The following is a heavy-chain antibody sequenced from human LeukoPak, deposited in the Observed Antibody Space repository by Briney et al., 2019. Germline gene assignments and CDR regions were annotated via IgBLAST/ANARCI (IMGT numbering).Heavy chain of an antibody. D-gene: IGHD4-11*01. V-gene: IGHV3-30*04. CDR1: GFTFSSYA. J-gene: IGHJ3*02. CDR3: ARDESSKVNAFDI. Sequence: GGSLRLSCAASGFTFSSYAMHWVRQAPGKGLEWVAVISYDGSNKYYADSVKGRFTISRDNAKNSLYLQMNSLRAEDTAVYYCARDESSKVNAFDIWGQGTMVTVSS. CDR2: ISYDGSNK.